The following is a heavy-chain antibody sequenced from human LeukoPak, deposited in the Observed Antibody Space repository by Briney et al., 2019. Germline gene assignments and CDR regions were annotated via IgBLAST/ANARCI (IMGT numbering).Heavy chain of an antibody. D-gene: IGHD3-3*01. J-gene: IGHJ6*02. Sequence: GGSLRLSCAASGFTFSSYAMSWVRQAPGKGLEWVSAISGSGGSTYYADSVKGRFTISRDNSKNTLYLQMNSLRAEDTAVYYCAKDGRDYDFWSGYYTGYYYYGMDVWGQGTTVTVSS. CDR2: ISGSGGST. CDR1: GFTFSSYA. V-gene: IGHV3-23*01. CDR3: AKDGRDYDFWSGYYTGYYYYGMDV.